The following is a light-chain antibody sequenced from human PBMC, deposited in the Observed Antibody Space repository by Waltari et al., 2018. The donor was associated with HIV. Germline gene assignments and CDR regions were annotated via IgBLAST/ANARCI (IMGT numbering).Light chain of an antibody. V-gene: IGLV2-14*01. CDR3: TSYISSSSPV. CDR1: DLNDYAY. J-gene: IGLJ2*01. Sequence: QSALTQPASVSGSPGQSITISCDLNDYAYVSWYQRHPGKAPKVIIYDVTTRPSGVSNRFSASKSGNTATLTISGLQPEDEADYFCTSYISSSSPVFGRGTKVTVL. CDR2: DVT.